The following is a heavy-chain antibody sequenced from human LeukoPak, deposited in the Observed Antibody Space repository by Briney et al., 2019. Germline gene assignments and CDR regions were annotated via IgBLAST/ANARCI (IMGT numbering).Heavy chain of an antibody. CDR3: AKGVTGSSYSAMDV. CDR2: ISASGDNI. J-gene: IGHJ6*02. Sequence: GGSLRLSCAVSGFTLSSYAMSWVRQAPGKGLEWVSVISASGDNIFYADSVEGRFTISGDNSKDTLYLQMDSLRVGDTAVYYCAKGVTGSSYSAMDVWGHGTTVTVSS. D-gene: IGHD3-10*01. CDR1: GFTLSSYA. V-gene: IGHV3-23*01.